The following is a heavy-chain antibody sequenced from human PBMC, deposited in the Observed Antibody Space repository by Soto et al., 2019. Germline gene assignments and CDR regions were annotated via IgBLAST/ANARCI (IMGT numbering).Heavy chain of an antibody. CDR1: GYTFTSYG. D-gene: IGHD3-10*01. Sequence: ASVKVSCKASGYTFTSYGISWVRQAPGQGLEWMGWISAYNGNTNYAQKLQGRVTMTTDTSTSTAYMELRSLRSDDTAVYYCERDRQVWREYKWFDPWGQGTLVTVSS. CDR2: ISAYNGNT. V-gene: IGHV1-18*01. J-gene: IGHJ5*02. CDR3: ERDRQVWREYKWFDP.